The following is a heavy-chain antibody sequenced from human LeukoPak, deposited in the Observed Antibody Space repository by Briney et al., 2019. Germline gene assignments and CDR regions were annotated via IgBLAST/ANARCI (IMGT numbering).Heavy chain of an antibody. CDR1: GFTFTDHY. CDR3: ARDHDWGVDY. J-gene: IGHJ4*02. V-gene: IGHV1-2*02. Sequence: ASVTVTCKASGFTFTDHYMHWVRQAPGQGLEWMGWINGKRGDTNYAQNFQDRVTMTRDTSTSTVYMELSRLTVDDTAVYYCARDHDWGVDYWGQGTLVTVSS. CDR2: INGKRGDT. D-gene: IGHD7-27*01.